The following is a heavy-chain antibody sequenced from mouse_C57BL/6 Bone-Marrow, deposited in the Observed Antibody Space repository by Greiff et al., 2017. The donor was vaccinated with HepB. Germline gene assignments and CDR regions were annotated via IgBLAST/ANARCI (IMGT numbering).Heavy chain of an antibody. CDR1: GYTFTSYW. V-gene: IGHV1-50*01. D-gene: IGHD3-2*02. CDR3: ARDRSGLYAMDY. Sequence: QVQLQQPGAELVKPGASVKLSCKASGYTFTSYWMQWVKQRPGQGLEWIGEIDPSDSYTNYNQKFKGKATLTVDTSSSTAYMQLSSLTSEDSAVYYCARDRSGLYAMDYWGQGTSVTVSS. J-gene: IGHJ4*01. CDR2: IDPSDSYT.